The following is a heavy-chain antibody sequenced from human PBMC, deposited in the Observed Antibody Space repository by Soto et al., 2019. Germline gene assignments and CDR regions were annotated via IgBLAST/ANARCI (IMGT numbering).Heavy chain of an antibody. CDR1: GFTVSSNY. Sequence: PGGSLRLSCAASGFTVSSNYMSWVRQAPGKGLEWVSVIYSGGSTYYADSVKGRFTISRDNSKNTLYLQMNSLRAEDTAVYYCARGDYADYYYGMDVWGQGTTVTVSS. CDR2: IYSGGST. CDR3: ARGDYADYYYGMDV. D-gene: IGHD4-17*01. J-gene: IGHJ6*02. V-gene: IGHV3-53*05.